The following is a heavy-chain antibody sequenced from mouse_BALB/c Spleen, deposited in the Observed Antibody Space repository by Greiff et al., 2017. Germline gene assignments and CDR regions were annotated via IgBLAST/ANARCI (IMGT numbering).Heavy chain of an antibody. CDR1: GYTFTSYW. CDR3: TRSGGSLLRLYYYAMDY. D-gene: IGHD1-2*01. Sequence: LQQPGSELVRPGASVKLSCKASGYTFTSYWMHWVKQRPGQGLEWIGNIYPGSGSTNYDEKFKSKATLTVDTSSSTAYMQLSSLTSEDSAVYYCTRSGGSLLRLYYYAMDYWGQGTSVTVSS. CDR2: IYPGSGST. V-gene: IGHV1S22*01. J-gene: IGHJ4*01.